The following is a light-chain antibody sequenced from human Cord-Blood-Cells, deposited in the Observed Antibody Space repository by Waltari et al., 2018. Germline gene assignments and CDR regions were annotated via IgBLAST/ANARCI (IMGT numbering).Light chain of an antibody. CDR3: QQYYSTPFT. CDR2: WAS. V-gene: IGKV4-1*01. Sequence: DIVMTQSPDSLAVSLGERATINCTSSPSVLYSSNNKNYLAWYQQKPGQPPKLLICWASTRESGVPDRFSGSGSGTDFTLTISRLQAEDVAVYYCQQYYSTPFTFGPGTKVDIK. J-gene: IGKJ3*01. CDR1: PSVLYSSNNKNY.